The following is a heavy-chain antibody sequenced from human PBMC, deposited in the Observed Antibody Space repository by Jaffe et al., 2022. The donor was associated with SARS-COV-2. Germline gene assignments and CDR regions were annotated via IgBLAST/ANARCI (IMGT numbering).Heavy chain of an antibody. CDR3: ASGALYDSSGYLGY. CDR1: GFIFSNYW. D-gene: IGHD3-22*01. V-gene: IGHV3-74*01. J-gene: IGHJ4*02. CDR2: INGDGSST. Sequence: EVQLVESGGDLVQPGGSLRLSCAASGFIFSNYWMHWVRQAPGKGLVWVSRINGDGSSTNYADSVKGRFTISRDNAKNTLYLQMNSLRGEDTAVYYCASGALYDSSGYLGYWGQGTLVTVSS.